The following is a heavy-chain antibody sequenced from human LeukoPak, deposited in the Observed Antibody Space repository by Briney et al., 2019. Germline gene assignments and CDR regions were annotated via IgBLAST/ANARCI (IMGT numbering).Heavy chain of an antibody. Sequence: ASVKVSCKASVYTFTSYGISWVRQAPGQGLEWMGWISAYNGNTNYAQKLQGRVTMTTDTTTSTAYMELRSLRSDDTAVYYCARQTEAGIEDYWGQGTLVTVSS. CDR1: VYTFTSYG. CDR3: ARQTEAGIEDY. CDR2: ISAYNGNT. D-gene: IGHD6-13*01. V-gene: IGHV1-18*04. J-gene: IGHJ4*02.